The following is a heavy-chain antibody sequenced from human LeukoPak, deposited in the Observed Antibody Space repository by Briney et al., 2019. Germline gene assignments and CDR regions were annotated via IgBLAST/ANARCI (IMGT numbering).Heavy chain of an antibody. V-gene: IGHV4-39*07. J-gene: IGHJ6*03. CDR2: IYYSGST. CDR3: ARAPGGYILTGYSYYYYYMDV. Sequence: PSETLSLTCTVSGGSISSSNYYWGWIRQPPGKGLEWIGSIYYSGSTYYNPSLKSRVTISVDTSKNQFSLKLSSVTAADTAVYYCARAPGGYILTGYSYYYYYMDVWGKGTTVTVSS. D-gene: IGHD3-9*01. CDR1: GGSISSSNYY.